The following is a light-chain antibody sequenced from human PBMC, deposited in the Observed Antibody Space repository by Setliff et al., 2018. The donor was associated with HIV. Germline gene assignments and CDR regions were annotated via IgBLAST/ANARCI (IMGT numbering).Light chain of an antibody. CDR1: SSNIGKNY. Sequence: QSVLTQPPSVSAAPGQKVTISCSGSSSNIGKNYVSWYQQLPGIVPKLLIYDNNKRRSGIPDRFSGSKSGTSATLGITGLQTGDEADYYCGTWDSSLSVVLFGGGTK. CDR3: GTWDSSLSVVL. V-gene: IGLV1-51*01. J-gene: IGLJ2*01. CDR2: DNN.